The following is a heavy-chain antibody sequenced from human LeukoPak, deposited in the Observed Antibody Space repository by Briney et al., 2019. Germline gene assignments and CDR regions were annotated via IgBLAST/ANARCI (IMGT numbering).Heavy chain of an antibody. CDR3: AKGTPDRYCSSTSCFYFDY. CDR1: GFIFSSYV. D-gene: IGHD2-2*01. CDR2: ISVGGGDT. V-gene: IGHV3-23*01. Sequence: GGSLRLSCEASGFIFSSYVMGWVRQAPGKGLEWVSSISVGGGDTFTADSVKGRFTISRDNSKNTLYLQMNSLRAEDTAVYYCAKGTPDRYCSSTSCFYFDYWGQGTLVTVSS. J-gene: IGHJ4*02.